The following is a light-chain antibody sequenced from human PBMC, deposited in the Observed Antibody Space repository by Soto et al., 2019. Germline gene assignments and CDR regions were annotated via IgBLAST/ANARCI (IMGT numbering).Light chain of an antibody. CDR1: QSVSSN. Sequence: EIVMTQSPATLSVSPGETATLSCRASQSVSSNLAWYQQKPGQPPRLLIYGASARATGIPARFSGSGSGTEFTLPISRLQSEDFAVYYCQQYNNWPPAFGQGTKVEIK. CDR3: QQYNNWPPA. CDR2: GAS. V-gene: IGKV3-15*01. J-gene: IGKJ1*01.